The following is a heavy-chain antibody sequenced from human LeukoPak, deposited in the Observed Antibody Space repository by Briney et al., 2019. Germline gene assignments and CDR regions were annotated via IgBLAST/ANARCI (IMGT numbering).Heavy chain of an antibody. D-gene: IGHD6-19*01. Sequence: SETLSLTCTVSGGSISSSSYYWGWIRQPPGKGLEWIGSIYYSGTTYYNPSLKSRVTISVDTPKNQFSLKLSSVPAADTAVYYCARLGIAVAGDFDYWGQGTLVTVSS. CDR2: IYYSGTT. V-gene: IGHV4-39*01. J-gene: IGHJ4*02. CDR1: GGSISSSSYY. CDR3: ARLGIAVAGDFDY.